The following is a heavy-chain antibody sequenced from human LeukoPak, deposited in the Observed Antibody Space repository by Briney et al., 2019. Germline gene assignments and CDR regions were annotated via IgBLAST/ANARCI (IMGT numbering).Heavy chain of an antibody. V-gene: IGHV1-2*02. J-gene: IGHJ5*02. CDR1: GYTFTGYY. D-gene: IGHD3-10*01. CDR2: INPNSGGT. Sequence: ASVKVSCMASGYTFTGYYMHWVRQAPGQGLEWMGWINPNSGGTNYAQRFQGRVTMTRDTSISTAYMDLRSLRSDDTALYYCATSITMVRGVVISGDWFDPWGQGTLVTVSS. CDR3: ATSITMVRGVVISGDWFDP.